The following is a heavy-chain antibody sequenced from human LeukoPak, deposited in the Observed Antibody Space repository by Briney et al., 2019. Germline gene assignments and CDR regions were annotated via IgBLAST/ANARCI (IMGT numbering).Heavy chain of an antibody. Sequence: SETLSLTCAVYGGSFSGYYWSWIRQPPGKGLEWTGEINHSGSTNYNPSLKSRVTISVDTSKNQFSLKLSSVTAADTAVYYCARGGKWLPIVDYWGQGTLVTVSS. CDR2: INHSGST. V-gene: IGHV4-34*01. J-gene: IGHJ4*02. D-gene: IGHD5-12*01. CDR3: ARGGKWLPIVDY. CDR1: GGSFSGYY.